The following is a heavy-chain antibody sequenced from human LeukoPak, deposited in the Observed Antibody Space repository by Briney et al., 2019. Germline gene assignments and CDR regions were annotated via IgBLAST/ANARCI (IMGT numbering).Heavy chain of an antibody. J-gene: IGHJ4*02. CDR3: AREPSGSGGYDY. CDR1: GFTFSGCY. CDR2: ISPNSGGT. Sequence: ASVNVSCKASGFTFSGCYMHWVRQAPGQGLEWMAWISPNSGGTNYVQKFQGRVTVTRDTSISTDYMEINGLTSDDTALYYCAREPSGSGGYDYWGQGTLVTVSS. V-gene: IGHV1-2*02. D-gene: IGHD3-10*01.